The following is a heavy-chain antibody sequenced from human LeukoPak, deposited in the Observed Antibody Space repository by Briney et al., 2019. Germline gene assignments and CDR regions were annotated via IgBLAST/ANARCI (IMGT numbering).Heavy chain of an antibody. Sequence: GGSLRLSWVAYGFTFSIYAIHWARQAPGKGLEWVAFISHDRSNNCHADSVKGRFTISRDNSKNTLYLQMNSLTDEDTAVYYCANDLRGSYMRDYWGQGTLVTVSS. D-gene: IGHD3-16*01. CDR1: GFTFSIYA. CDR3: ANDLRGSYMRDY. CDR2: ISHDRSNN. J-gene: IGHJ4*02. V-gene: IGHV3-30-3*02.